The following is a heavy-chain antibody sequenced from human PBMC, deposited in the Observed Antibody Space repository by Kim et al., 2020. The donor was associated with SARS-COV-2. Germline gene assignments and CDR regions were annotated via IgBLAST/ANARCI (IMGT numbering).Heavy chain of an antibody. Sequence: GGSLRLSCAASGFTFSSYAMSWVRQAPGKGLEWVSAISGSGGSTYYADSVKGRFTISRDNSKNTRYLQMNSLRAEDTAVYYCAKFGGSHSLGMDVWGQGTTVTVSS. CDR3: AKFGGSHSLGMDV. CDR2: ISGSGGST. J-gene: IGHJ6*02. D-gene: IGHD2-15*01. CDR1: GFTFSSYA. V-gene: IGHV3-23*01.